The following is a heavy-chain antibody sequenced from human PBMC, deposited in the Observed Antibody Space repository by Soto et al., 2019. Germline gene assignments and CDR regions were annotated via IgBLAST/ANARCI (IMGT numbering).Heavy chain of an antibody. V-gene: IGHV3-23*01. Sequence: PGGSLRLSCAASGFTFSSYAMSWVRQAPGKGLEWVSAISGSGGSTYYADSVKGRFTISRDNSKNTLYLQMNSLRAEDTAVYYCAGGGSYYDSKTFDYWGQGTLVTVSS. CDR1: GFTFSSYA. CDR2: ISGSGGST. D-gene: IGHD3-22*01. J-gene: IGHJ4*02. CDR3: AGGGSYYDSKTFDY.